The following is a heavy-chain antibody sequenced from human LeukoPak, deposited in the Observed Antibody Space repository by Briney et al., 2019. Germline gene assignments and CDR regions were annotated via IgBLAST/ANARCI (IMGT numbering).Heavy chain of an antibody. CDR2: IYYSGST. D-gene: IGHD3-10*01. J-gene: IGHJ5*02. CDR3: ARGGYYGLGHVFRFDP. V-gene: IGHV4-59*01. Sequence: PSETLSLTCTVSGGSISSYYWSWIRQPPGKGLEWIGYIYYSGSTNYNPSLKSRVTISVDTSKNQFSLKLSSVTAADTAVYYCARGGYYGLGHVFRFDPWGQGTLVTVSS. CDR1: GGSISSYY.